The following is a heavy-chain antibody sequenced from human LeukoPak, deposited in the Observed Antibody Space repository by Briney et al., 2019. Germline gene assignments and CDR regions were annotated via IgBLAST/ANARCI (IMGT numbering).Heavy chain of an antibody. V-gene: IGHV4-39*07. CDR1: GGSISSSSYY. D-gene: IGHD2-8*01. Sequence: PSETLSLTCTVSGGSISSSSYYWGWIRQPPGKGLGWIGSIYYSGSTYYNPSLKSRVTISVDTSKNQFSLKLSSVTAADTAVYYCARASRCTNGVCYTRYYFDYWGQGTLVTVSS. CDR2: IYYSGST. CDR3: ARASRCTNGVCYTRYYFDY. J-gene: IGHJ4*02.